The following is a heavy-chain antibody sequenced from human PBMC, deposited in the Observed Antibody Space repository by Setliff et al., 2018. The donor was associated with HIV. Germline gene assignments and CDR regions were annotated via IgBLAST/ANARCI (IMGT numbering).Heavy chain of an antibody. CDR3: ARQGNIVVVTSFDY. CDR1: GGSISSSSYY. J-gene: IGHJ4*02. D-gene: IGHD2-21*02. Sequence: PSETLSLTCTVSGGSISSSSYYWGWVRQPPGKGLEWVGNVDYTGSTYYNPSLKSRVTISVDTSKNQFSLRLNSVTAADTAVYYCARQGNIVVVTSFDYWGQGTLVTVS. CDR2: VDYTGST. V-gene: IGHV4-39*07.